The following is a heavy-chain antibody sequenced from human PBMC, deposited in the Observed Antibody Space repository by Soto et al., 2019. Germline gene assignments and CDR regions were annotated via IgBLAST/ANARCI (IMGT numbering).Heavy chain of an antibody. CDR3: ATRITVFGLLIPPFDP. V-gene: IGHV4-34*01. CDR2: INHTGGT. CDR1: GGSVNGYY. J-gene: IGHJ5*02. D-gene: IGHD3-3*01. Sequence: SETLSLTCAVYGGSVNGYYWNWIRPPPGKGLEWIGEINHTGGTHYNPSLKSRVTMSVDTSKNQFSLRLSSVTAADTTIYYCATRITVFGLLIPPFDPWGQGTQVTVSS.